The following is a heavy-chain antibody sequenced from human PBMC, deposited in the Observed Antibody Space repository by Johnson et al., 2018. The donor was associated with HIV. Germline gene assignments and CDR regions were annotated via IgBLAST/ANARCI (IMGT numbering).Heavy chain of an antibody. CDR2: ISWNSGSI. V-gene: IGHV3-9*01. CDR1: GFTFDDYA. Sequence: VLLVESGGGVVQPGRSLRLSCAASGFTFDDYAMHWVRQAPGKGLEWVSGISWNSGSIGYADSVKGRFTISRDNAKNSLYLQMNSLRAEDTAVYYCARDQRSSGLNDQTDAVDIWGQGTMVTVSS. J-gene: IGHJ3*02. D-gene: IGHD6-19*01. CDR3: ARDQRSSGLNDQTDAVDI.